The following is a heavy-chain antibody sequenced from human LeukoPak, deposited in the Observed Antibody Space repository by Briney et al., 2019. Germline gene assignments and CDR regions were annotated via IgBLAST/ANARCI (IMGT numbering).Heavy chain of an antibody. J-gene: IGHJ3*02. CDR3: ARDRDYYDFWSGNDAFDI. V-gene: IGHV4-4*07. CDR2: IYTSGST. D-gene: IGHD3-3*01. CDR1: SGSISSYY. Sequence: SETLSLTCTVSSGSISSYYWSWIRQPAGKGLEWIGRIYTSGSTNYNPSLKSRVTMSVDTSKNQFSLKLSSVTAADTAVYYCARDRDYYDFWSGNDAFDIWGQGTMVTVSS.